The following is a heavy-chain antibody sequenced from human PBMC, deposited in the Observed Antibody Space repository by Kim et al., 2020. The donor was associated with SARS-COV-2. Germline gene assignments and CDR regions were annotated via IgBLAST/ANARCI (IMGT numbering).Heavy chain of an antibody. CDR2: ISYDGSNK. Sequence: WGSLRLSCAASGFTFSSYAMHWVRQAPGKGLEWVAVISYDGSNKYYADSVKGRFTISRDNSKKTLYLQMNSLRAEDTAVYYCARDHGDYYDSICYYY. V-gene: IGHV3-30-3*01. CDR3: ARDHGDYYDSICYYY. D-gene: IGHD3-22*01. CDR1: GFTFSSYA. J-gene: IGHJ6*01.